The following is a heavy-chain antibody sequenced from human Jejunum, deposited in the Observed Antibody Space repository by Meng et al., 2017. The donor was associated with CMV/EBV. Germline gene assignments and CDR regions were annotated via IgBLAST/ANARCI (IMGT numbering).Heavy chain of an antibody. CDR1: GFTFSDYY. CDR2: ISGTGNTI. J-gene: IGHJ5*02. V-gene: IGHV3-11*01. Sequence: AASGFTFSDYYMSWIRQAPGKGLEWVSNISGTGNTIYSADSVKGRFTISRDNAKNSLYLQMNNLRAEDTAVYYCARVVGPNWFDPWGQGTRVTVSS. D-gene: IGHD1-26*01. CDR3: ARVVGPNWFDP.